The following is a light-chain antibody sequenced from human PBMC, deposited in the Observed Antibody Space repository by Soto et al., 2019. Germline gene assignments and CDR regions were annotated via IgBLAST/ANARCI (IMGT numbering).Light chain of an antibody. J-gene: IGKJ4*02. Sequence: EIVLIQSPATLSLSPGERATLSCRASQIVSSNLGWYQQNPGQAPRLLIFDASNRATGIPARFSGSGSGTDFTLTISRLETEDFAVYYCQKHRDWHLTLGGGTKVDIK. CDR3: QKHRDWHLT. V-gene: IGKV3D-11*02. CDR2: DAS. CDR1: QIVSSN.